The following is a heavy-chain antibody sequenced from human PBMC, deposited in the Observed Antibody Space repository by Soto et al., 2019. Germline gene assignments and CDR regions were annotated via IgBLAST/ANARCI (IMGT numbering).Heavy chain of an antibody. V-gene: IGHV4-30-2*01. D-gene: IGHD3-22*01. CDR3: TTEAYDNSGSLAFDI. Sequence: SETLSLTCAVSGGSISSGGYSWSWIRQPPGKGLEWIGYIYHSGSTYYNPSLKSRVTLSVDTSQSQFSLKLNSVTAADTAVYYCTTEAYDNSGSLAFDIWGPGTLVTVS. J-gene: IGHJ3*02. CDR1: GGSISSGGYS. CDR2: IYHSGST.